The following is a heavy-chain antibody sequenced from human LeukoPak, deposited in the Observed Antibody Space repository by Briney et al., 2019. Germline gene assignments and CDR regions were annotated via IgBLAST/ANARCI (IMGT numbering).Heavy chain of an antibody. Sequence: SETLSLTCTVSGGSISSYYRSWIRQPPGKGLEWIGYIYYSGSTNYNPSLKSRVTISVDASKNQFSLKLSSVTAADTAVYYCAREGNDFWSGYYRYWGQGTLVTVSS. CDR1: GGSISSYY. V-gene: IGHV4-59*12. CDR2: IYYSGST. J-gene: IGHJ4*02. CDR3: AREGNDFWSGYYRY. D-gene: IGHD3-3*01.